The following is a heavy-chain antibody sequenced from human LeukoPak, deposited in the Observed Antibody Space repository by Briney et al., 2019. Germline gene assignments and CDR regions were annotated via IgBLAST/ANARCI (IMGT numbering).Heavy chain of an antibody. Sequence: ASVKVSCKASGNTFTGYYMHWVRQAPGQGLEWMGWVSAYNGNTNYAQKLQGRVTMTTDTSTSTAYMELRSLRSDDTAVYYCAREVAVAGNWFDPWGQGTLVTVSS. D-gene: IGHD6-19*01. V-gene: IGHV1-18*04. CDR3: AREVAVAGNWFDP. J-gene: IGHJ5*02. CDR2: VSAYNGNT. CDR1: GNTFTGYY.